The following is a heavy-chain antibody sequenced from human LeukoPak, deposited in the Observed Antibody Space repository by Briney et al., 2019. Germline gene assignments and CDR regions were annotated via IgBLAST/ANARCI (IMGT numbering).Heavy chain of an antibody. Sequence: GGSLRLSCKVSGFTFGDYAMSWIRQAPGKGLEWVGFIRSKAYGETADYAASVKGRFTISRDDPKAIAYLQMNSLKTEDTAVYHCTRDRGAYSLYDYWGQGTLVTVSS. CDR2: IRSKAYGETA. CDR3: TRDRGAYSLYDY. CDR1: GFTFGDYA. D-gene: IGHD4-11*01. J-gene: IGHJ4*02. V-gene: IGHV3-49*03.